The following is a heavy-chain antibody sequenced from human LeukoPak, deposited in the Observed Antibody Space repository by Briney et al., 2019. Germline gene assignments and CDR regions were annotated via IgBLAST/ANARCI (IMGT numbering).Heavy chain of an antibody. V-gene: IGHV4-38-2*01. Sequence: SETLSLTCAVSGYSISSGYYWGWIRQPPGKGLEWIGTIYQSGSTYYNSSLKSRVTISVDTSKNQFSLKLSSVTAADTAVYYCARQAGGSINVFDIWGQGTMVTVSS. CDR1: GYSISSGYY. J-gene: IGHJ3*02. CDR2: IYQSGST. CDR3: ARQAGGSINVFDI. D-gene: IGHD3-3*02.